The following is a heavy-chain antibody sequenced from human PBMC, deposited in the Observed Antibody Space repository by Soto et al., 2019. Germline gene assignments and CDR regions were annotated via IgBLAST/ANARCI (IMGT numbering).Heavy chain of an antibody. CDR2: ITGSGGGT. CDR1: GFTFSNYA. D-gene: IGHD6-13*01. Sequence: EVQLLESGGGLVQPGGSLRLSCAASGFTFSNYAMTWVRQAPGKGLEWVSVITGSGGGTYFVDPVKGRFTISRDNSKNTVYLQMNSLRAEDTAVYYCAKRPLTAAGFDYWGQGTLVTVSS. V-gene: IGHV3-23*01. CDR3: AKRPLTAAGFDY. J-gene: IGHJ4*02.